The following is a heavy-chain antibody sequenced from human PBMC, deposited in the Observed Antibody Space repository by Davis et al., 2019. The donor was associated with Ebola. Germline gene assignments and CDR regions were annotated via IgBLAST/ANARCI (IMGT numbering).Heavy chain of an antibody. CDR1: GFTFSNYA. J-gene: IGHJ4*02. D-gene: IGHD6-13*01. CDR2: MSYDGNNK. CDR3: ARDDGQLGDY. Sequence: GESLKISCAASGFTFSNYAVHWVRQAPGKGLEWVAVMSYDGNNKYYADSVKGRFTISRDNFQNTLYLQMNSLRPEDTAVYYCARDDGQLGDYWGQGTQVTVSS. V-gene: IGHV3-30-3*01.